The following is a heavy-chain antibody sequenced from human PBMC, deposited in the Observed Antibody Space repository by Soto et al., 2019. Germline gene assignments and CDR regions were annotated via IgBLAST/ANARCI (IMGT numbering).Heavy chain of an antibody. V-gene: IGHV4-4*07. D-gene: IGHD3-10*01. CDR1: GGSISGFY. CDR3: ARDHWTPVGGSGSYYFFDD. CDR2: IYSSGNT. Sequence: PSENLSLTCTVSGGSISGFYGTWIRQPAGRGLEWIGRIYSSGNTYYNPSLTRRVTMSVDTSKNQFSLKLTSVTAADTAVYFCARDHWTPVGGSGSYYFFDDWGQGALVTVSS. J-gene: IGHJ4*02.